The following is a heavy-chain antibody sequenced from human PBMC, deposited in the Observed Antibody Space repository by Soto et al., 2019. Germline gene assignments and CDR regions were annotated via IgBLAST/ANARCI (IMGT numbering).Heavy chain of an antibody. CDR3: ARGTPYYDFCSGYGFDL. D-gene: IGHD3-3*01. Sequence: ASVKVSCKASGFTVKGYYLHWVRQAPGQGLEWMGWVNPDSGATNYTQKFQDSVTMTTDTSITTAYMDLSRLTSDDAGIYYCARGTPYYDFCSGYGFDLWGR. V-gene: IGHV1-2*02. CDR2: VNPDSGAT. J-gene: IGHJ2*01. CDR1: GFTVKGYY.